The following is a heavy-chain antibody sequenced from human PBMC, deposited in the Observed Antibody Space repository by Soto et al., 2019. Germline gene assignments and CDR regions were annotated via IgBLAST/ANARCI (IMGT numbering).Heavy chain of an antibody. J-gene: IGHJ4*02. CDR1: VFTFSSYS. CDR3: ARDPTGTARR. V-gene: IGHV3-21*01. D-gene: IGHD1-1*01. CDR2: ISSSSSYI. Sequence: PGGSLRLSCAASVFTFSSYSMNWVRQAPGKGLEWVSSISSSSSYIYYADSVKGRFTISRDNAKNSLYLQMNSLRAEDTAVYYCARDPTGTARRWGQGTLVTVSS.